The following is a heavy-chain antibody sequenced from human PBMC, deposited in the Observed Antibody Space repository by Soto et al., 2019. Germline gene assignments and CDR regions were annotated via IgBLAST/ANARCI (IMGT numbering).Heavy chain of an antibody. CDR3: ARARVYATGPLDF. Sequence: GETLRLSCAASGFTFTSYTMNWVSQAPGEGLEWVLAISDSSEYIYYKDSIKGRVTISRDNAKNSLFLDMNSLTGEDTAVYYCARARVYATGPLDFWGQGTLVTVSS. J-gene: IGHJ4*02. V-gene: IGHV3-21*06. D-gene: IGHD6-13*01. CDR2: ISDSSEYI. CDR1: GFTFTSYT.